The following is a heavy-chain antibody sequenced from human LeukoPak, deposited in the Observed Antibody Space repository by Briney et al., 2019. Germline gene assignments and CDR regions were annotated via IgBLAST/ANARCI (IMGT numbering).Heavy chain of an antibody. V-gene: IGHV3-30-3*01. J-gene: IGHJ4*02. CDR2: ISYDGSNK. Sequence: GGSLRLSCAASGFTFSSYAMHWVRQAPGKGLEWVAVISYDGSNKYYADSVKGRFTISRDDAKNSLYLQMNSLRAEDTAVYYCARGAAAAVPNPFDYWGQGTLVTVSS. CDR1: GFTFSSYA. CDR3: ARGAAAAVPNPFDY. D-gene: IGHD6-13*01.